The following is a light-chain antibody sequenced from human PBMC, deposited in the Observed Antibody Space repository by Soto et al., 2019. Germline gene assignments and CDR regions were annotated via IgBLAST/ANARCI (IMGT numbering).Light chain of an antibody. CDR1: QSVSSSY. CDR2: GAS. Sequence: EIVLTQSPGTLSLSPGERATLSCRASQSVSSSYLAWYQQKPGQAPRLLIYGASSRATGIPDRFSVSGSGTDFTLTNSRLEPEDFAVYYCQQYGSSPPITFGPGTKVDIK. CDR3: QQYGSSPPIT. V-gene: IGKV3-20*01. J-gene: IGKJ3*01.